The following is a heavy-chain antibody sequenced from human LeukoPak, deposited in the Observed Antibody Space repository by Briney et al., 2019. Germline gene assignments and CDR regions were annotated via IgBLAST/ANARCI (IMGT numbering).Heavy chain of an antibody. CDR2: IYTSGST. CDR3: ARGQGLGYCSSTSCSPDHDAFDI. Sequence: SETLSLTCTVSGGSISSYYWSWIRQPAGKGLEWIGRIYTSGSTNYNPSLKSRVTMSVDTSKNQFSLKLSSVTAADTAVYYCARGQGLGYCSSTSCSPDHDAFDISGQGTMVTVSS. J-gene: IGHJ3*02. CDR1: GGSISSYY. V-gene: IGHV4-4*07. D-gene: IGHD2-2*01.